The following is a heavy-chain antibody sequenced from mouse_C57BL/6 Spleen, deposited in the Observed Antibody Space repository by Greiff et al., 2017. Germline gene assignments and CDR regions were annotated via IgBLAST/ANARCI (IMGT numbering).Heavy chain of an antibody. V-gene: IGHV1-75*01. CDR3: ARSGDYDGAWFAY. Sequence: QVQLQQSGPELVKPGASVKISCKASGYTFTDYYINWVKQRPGQGLEWIGWIFPGSGSTYYNEKFKGKAPLTVDKSSSTAYMLLSSLTAEDSAVYFCARSGDYDGAWFAYWGQGTLVTVSA. CDR2: IFPGSGST. CDR1: GYTFTDYY. J-gene: IGHJ3*01. D-gene: IGHD2-4*01.